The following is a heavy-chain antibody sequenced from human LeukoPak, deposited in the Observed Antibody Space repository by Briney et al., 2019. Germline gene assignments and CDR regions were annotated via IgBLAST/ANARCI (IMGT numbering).Heavy chain of an antibody. CDR1: GFTFSSYA. J-gene: IGHJ4*02. Sequence: QPGGSLRLSCAASGFTFSSYAMSWVRQAPGKGLEWVTAISGSGGSTYYADSVKGRFTISRDNSKNTLYLQMNSLRAEDTAVYYCAKSYNGYESKPDYWGQGTLVTVSS. CDR2: ISGSGGST. CDR3: AKSYNGYESKPDY. D-gene: IGHD5-12*01. V-gene: IGHV3-23*01.